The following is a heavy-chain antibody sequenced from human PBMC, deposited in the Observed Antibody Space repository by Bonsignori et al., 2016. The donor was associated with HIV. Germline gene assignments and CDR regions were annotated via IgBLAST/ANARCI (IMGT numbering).Heavy chain of an antibody. D-gene: IGHD1-26*01. CDR1: GFTFSDFA. Sequence: GESLKISCAASGFTFSDFAMNWVRQAPGKGLEWVSSISGGGTGTYYADSVRGRFTISRDNSKNTLFLQMNSLRTEDTAMYYCAKALAGGRVTDYWGQGTLVTVSS. CDR2: ISGGGTGT. CDR3: AKALAGGRVTDY. V-gene: IGHV3-23*01. J-gene: IGHJ4*02.